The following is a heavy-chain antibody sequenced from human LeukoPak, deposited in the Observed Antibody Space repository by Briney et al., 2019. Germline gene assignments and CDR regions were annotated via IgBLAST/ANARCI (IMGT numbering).Heavy chain of an antibody. Sequence: SETLSLTCTVSGGSISNSSYYWGWIRQPPGKGLEWIGSLYYSGITYYSASLKSRVTISVDTPKNHFTLKLTSVTAADTAVYYCAKRARYSDHFDYWGQGTLVTVSS. CDR1: GGSISNSSYY. J-gene: IGHJ4*02. D-gene: IGHD1-14*01. CDR2: LYYSGIT. CDR3: AKRARYSDHFDY. V-gene: IGHV4-39*01.